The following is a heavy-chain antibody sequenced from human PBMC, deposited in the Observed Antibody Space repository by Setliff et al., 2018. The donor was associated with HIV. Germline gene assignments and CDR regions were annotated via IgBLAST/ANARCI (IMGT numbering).Heavy chain of an antibody. J-gene: IGHJ4*02. CDR2: INSDGSST. V-gene: IGHV3-74*01. CDR3: ARDPLLFLEWLSPGYPFDY. CDR1: GFNFNDYA. Sequence: PGESLKIYCAVSGFNFNDYAVSWVRQAPGKGLVWVSSINSDGSSTSYADSVKGRFTISRDNSKNTLFLQMNSLRGDDTAVYYCARDPLLFLEWLSPGYPFDYWGQGTLVTVS. D-gene: IGHD3-3*01.